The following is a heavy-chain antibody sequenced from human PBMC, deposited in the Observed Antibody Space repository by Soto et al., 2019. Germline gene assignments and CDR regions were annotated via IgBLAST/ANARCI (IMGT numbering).Heavy chain of an antibody. V-gene: IGHV4-31*03. CDR3: ASSSGVVVVTAPFDP. CDR1: GGSIRSGGYY. D-gene: IGHD2-21*02. Sequence: SETLSLTCTVSGGSIRSGGYYWSWIRQHPGKGLEWIGYIYYSGSTYYNPSLKSRVTISVDTSKNQFSLKLSSVTAADTAVYYCASSSGVVVVTAPFDPWGQGTLVTVSS. CDR2: IYYSGST. J-gene: IGHJ5*02.